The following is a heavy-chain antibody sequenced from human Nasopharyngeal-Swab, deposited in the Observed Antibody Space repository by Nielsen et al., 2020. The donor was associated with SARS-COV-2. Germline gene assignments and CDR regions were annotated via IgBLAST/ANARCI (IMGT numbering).Heavy chain of an antibody. Sequence: GGSLRLSCAASGFTFSSSWMLWVRQAPGKGLEWVANMNQDGSDKYYVDSVKGRFTSSRDNAKNTLYLQMDSLRGEDTAVYYCARDAPAHYGAFYWGRGTLVTVSS. CDR1: GFTFSSSW. J-gene: IGHJ4*02. D-gene: IGHD4-17*01. V-gene: IGHV3-7*01. CDR3: ARDAPAHYGAFY. CDR2: MNQDGSDK.